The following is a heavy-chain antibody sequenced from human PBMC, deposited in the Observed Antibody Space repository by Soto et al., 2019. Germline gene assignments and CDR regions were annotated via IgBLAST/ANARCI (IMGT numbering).Heavy chain of an antibody. CDR3: ARGRIAVAGTYYYYGMDV. CDR2: INHSGST. D-gene: IGHD6-19*01. V-gene: IGHV4-34*01. CDR1: GGSFSGYY. J-gene: IGHJ6*02. Sequence: SETLSLTCAVYGGSFSGYYWSWIRQPPGNGLEWIGEINHSGSTNYNPSLKSRVTISVDTSKNQFSLKLSSVTAADTAVYYCARGRIAVAGTYYYYGMDVWGQGTMVTRLL.